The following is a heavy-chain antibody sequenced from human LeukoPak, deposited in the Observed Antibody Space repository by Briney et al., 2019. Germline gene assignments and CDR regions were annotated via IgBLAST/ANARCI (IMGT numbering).Heavy chain of an antibody. V-gene: IGHV3-73*01. Sequence: GGSLRLSCAASGFTFSGSAMHWVRQASGKGLEWVGRIRSKASNYATAYDASVKGRFTISRDDSKNTAYLQMNSLKTEDTAVYYCTVNYCSGGSCYMLWGQGTLVTVSS. CDR3: TVNYCSGGSCYML. J-gene: IGHJ4*02. CDR2: IRSKASNYAT. CDR1: GFTFSGSA. D-gene: IGHD2-15*01.